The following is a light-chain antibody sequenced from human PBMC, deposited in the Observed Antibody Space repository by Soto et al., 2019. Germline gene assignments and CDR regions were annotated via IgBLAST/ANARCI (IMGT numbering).Light chain of an antibody. CDR3: GTWDSSLSVV. J-gene: IGLJ2*01. CDR1: SSNIGNNY. V-gene: IGLV1-51*01. Sequence: QPVLTQPPSVSAAPGQKVTISCSGSSSNIGNNYVSWYQQLPGTAPKLLIYDNNKRPSGIPDRFSGSKSGTSATLGITGLQTGDEADYYCGTWDSSLSVVFGGGTKVTVL. CDR2: DNN.